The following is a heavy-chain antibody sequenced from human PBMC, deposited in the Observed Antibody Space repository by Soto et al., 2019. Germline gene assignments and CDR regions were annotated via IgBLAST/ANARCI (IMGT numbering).Heavy chain of an antibody. Sequence: GASVKVSCKASGGTFSSYAISWVRQAPGQGLEWMGGIIPIFGTANYAQKFQGRVTITADESTSTAYMELSSLRSEDTAVYYCARDRGLRFLEWPWYYYYGRDVWGQGTTVTVSS. J-gene: IGHJ6*02. CDR1: GGTFSSYA. D-gene: IGHD3-3*01. CDR3: ARDRGLRFLEWPWYYYYGRDV. CDR2: IIPIFGTA. V-gene: IGHV1-69*13.